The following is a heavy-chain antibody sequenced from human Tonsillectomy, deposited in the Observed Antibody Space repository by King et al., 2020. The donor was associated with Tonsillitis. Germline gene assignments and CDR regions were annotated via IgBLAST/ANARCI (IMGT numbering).Heavy chain of an antibody. Sequence: VQLVESGGGLVQPGGSLRLSCAASGFTLRSYAMSWVRQAPGKGLEWVSAISGDGDSTFFADSVKGRFTISRDNSMNTLYLQMDSLRAEDTAIYYCAKDFVYPPDAFDIWGQGTMVTVSS. CDR3: AKDFVYPPDAFDI. J-gene: IGHJ3*02. CDR2: ISGDGDST. D-gene: IGHD5/OR15-5a*01. V-gene: IGHV3-23*04. CDR1: GFTLRSYA.